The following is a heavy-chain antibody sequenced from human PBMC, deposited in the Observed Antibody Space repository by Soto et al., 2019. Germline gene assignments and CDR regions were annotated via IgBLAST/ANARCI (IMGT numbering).Heavy chain of an antibody. Sequence: PGGSLILSCAASGFTFSNFCMHWFRQAPGKGLVWVSRVYSDGSGPMYADSVKGRFTISRDNAKSTLYLQMNSMRPEDTAVYYCATLNSFGSDYWGRGTLVTVSS. D-gene: IGHD5-18*01. V-gene: IGHV3-74*03. CDR3: ATLNSFGSDY. CDR2: VYSDGSGP. J-gene: IGHJ4*02. CDR1: GFTFSNFC.